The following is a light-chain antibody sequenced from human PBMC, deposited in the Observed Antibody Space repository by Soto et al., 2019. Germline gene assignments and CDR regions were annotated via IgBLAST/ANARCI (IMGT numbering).Light chain of an antibody. J-gene: IGLJ3*02. Sequence: QPVLTQPPSVSGAPGQRVTISCTGSSSNIGAGYDVHWYQHLPGTAPKVLIYGNTNRPSGVPDRFSGSKSGTSASLAITGLQAEDEADYYCQSFDSSLSVVFGGGTKLTVL. CDR1: SSNIGAGYD. CDR2: GNT. V-gene: IGLV1-40*01. CDR3: QSFDSSLSVV.